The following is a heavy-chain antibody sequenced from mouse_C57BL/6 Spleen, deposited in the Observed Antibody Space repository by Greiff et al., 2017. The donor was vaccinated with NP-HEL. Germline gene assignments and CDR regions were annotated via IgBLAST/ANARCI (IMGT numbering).Heavy chain of an antibody. CDR2: ISSGSSTI. CDR1: GFTFSDYG. D-gene: IGHD1-1*01. J-gene: IGHJ3*01. CDR3: ARESTVVATDFAY. V-gene: IGHV5-17*01. Sequence: DVMLVESGGGLVKPGGSLKLSCAASGFTFSDYGMHWVRQAPEKGLEWVAYISSGSSTIYYADKVKGRFTISRDNAKNTLFLQMTSLRSEDTAMYYCARESTVVATDFAYWGQGTLVTVSA.